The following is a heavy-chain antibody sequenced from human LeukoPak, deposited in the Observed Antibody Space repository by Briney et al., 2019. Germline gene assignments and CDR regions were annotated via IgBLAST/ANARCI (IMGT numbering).Heavy chain of an antibody. CDR2: IYTSGST. Sequence: SETLSLTCTVSGGSISSYYWSWIRQPAEKGLEWIGRIYTSGSTNYNPSLKSRVTMSVDTSKNQFSLKLSSVTAADTAVYYCARSKAGTGYYYYYMDVWGKGTTVTISS. J-gene: IGHJ6*03. CDR1: GGSISSYY. CDR3: ARSKAGTGYYYYYMDV. V-gene: IGHV4-4*07. D-gene: IGHD6-19*01.